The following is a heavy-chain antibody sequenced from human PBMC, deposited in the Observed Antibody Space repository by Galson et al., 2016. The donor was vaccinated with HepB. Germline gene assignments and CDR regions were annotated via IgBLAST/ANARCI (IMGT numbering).Heavy chain of an antibody. Sequence: TLSLTCTVSGGSISSGSPRWSWIRQPAGKGLDYIGRICSSGSTYYSPSLKSRVTISVDTSKNQFSLKLSSVSAADTAVYYCARNWATGYYYMDVWGKGTTVSVSS. J-gene: IGHJ6*03. D-gene: IGHD5-12*01. CDR2: ICSSGST. CDR1: GGSISSGSPR. V-gene: IGHV4-61*02. CDR3: ARNWATGYYYMDV.